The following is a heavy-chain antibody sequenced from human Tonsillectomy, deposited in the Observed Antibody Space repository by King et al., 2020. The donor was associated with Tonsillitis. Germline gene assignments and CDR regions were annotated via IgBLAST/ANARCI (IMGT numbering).Heavy chain of an antibody. D-gene: IGHD2-15*01. Sequence: VQLVESGGGLVKPGGSLRLSCAASGFTFSSYSMNWVRQAPGKGLEWVSSISSSSSYIYYADSVKGRFSISRDNTKNSLYLQMNSLRAEDTAVYYCAGEPGYCSGGSCSDYGMDVWGQGTTVTVSS. CDR3: AGEPGYCSGGSCSDYGMDV. CDR2: ISSSSSYI. CDR1: GFTFSSYS. J-gene: IGHJ6*02. V-gene: IGHV3-21*01.